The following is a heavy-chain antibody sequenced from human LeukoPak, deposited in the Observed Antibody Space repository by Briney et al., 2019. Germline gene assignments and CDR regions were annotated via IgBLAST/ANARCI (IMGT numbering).Heavy chain of an antibody. Sequence: PGGSLRLSCAASGFTVSSNYMSWVRQVPGKGLEWVSVIYSGGSTYYADSVKGRFTISRDNSKNTLYLQMNSLRAEDTAVYYCARERDDYGDYGNYFDYWGQGTLVTVSS. CDR1: GFTVSSNY. V-gene: IGHV3-66*01. CDR3: ARERDDYGDYGNYFDY. J-gene: IGHJ4*02. D-gene: IGHD4-17*01. CDR2: IYSGGST.